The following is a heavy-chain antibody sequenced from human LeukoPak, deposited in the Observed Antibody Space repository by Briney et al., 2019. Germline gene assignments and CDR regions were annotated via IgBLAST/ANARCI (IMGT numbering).Heavy chain of an antibody. Sequence: GESLKISCKGSGYSFTSYWIGWARQMPGKGLEWMGIIYPGDSDTRYSPSFQGQVTISADKSISTAYLQWSSLKASDTAMYYCARLPVTTVTTPNFDPWGQGTLVTVSS. V-gene: IGHV5-51*01. CDR1: GYSFTSYW. CDR3: ARLPVTTVTTPNFDP. J-gene: IGHJ5*02. D-gene: IGHD4-17*01. CDR2: IYPGDSDT.